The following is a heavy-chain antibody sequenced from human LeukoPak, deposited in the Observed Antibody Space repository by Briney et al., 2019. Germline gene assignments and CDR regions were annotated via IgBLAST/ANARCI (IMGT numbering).Heavy chain of an antibody. CDR1: GYTFTSYG. Sequence: ASVKVSCKASGYTFTSYGISWVRQAPGQGLEWMGWISAYNGNTNYAQKLQGRVTMTTDTSTSTAYMELRSLRSDDTAVYYCARGPYYYGSGSYYRGFDYWGQGTLVTVSS. V-gene: IGHV1-18*04. CDR3: ARGPYYYGSGSYYRGFDY. D-gene: IGHD3-10*01. CDR2: ISAYNGNT. J-gene: IGHJ4*02.